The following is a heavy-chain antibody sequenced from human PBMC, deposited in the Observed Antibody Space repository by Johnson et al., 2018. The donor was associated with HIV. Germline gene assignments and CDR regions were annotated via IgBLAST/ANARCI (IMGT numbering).Heavy chain of an antibody. Sequence: QMQLVESGGGVVQPGRSLRLSCVVSGFTFCSYTMHCVRHAPGKGLEWVADISYDCSNKYFAASVKGRFTISRDNSKNTLYLQMSNLRAEDTAVYYCARLSPDRGAFDIWGQGTMVTVSS. D-gene: IGHD3-10*01. CDR3: ARLSPDRGAFDI. J-gene: IGHJ3*02. V-gene: IGHV3-30*04. CDR1: GFTFCSYT. CDR2: ISYDCSNK.